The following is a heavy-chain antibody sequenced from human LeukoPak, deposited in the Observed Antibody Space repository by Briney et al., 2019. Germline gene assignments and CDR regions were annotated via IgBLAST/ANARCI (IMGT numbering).Heavy chain of an antibody. CDR2: ISRSGSTR. Sequence: GGSLRLSRAASGFTFSDYYMSWIRQAPGKGLEWVSHISRSGSTRYYADSLKGRFTISRDNAKNSLYLQMNSLRAEDTAVYYCARTASYYDSSGYDDAFDIWGQGTMVTVSS. J-gene: IGHJ3*02. D-gene: IGHD3-22*01. CDR3: ARTASYYDSSGYDDAFDI. CDR1: GFTFSDYY. V-gene: IGHV3-11*01.